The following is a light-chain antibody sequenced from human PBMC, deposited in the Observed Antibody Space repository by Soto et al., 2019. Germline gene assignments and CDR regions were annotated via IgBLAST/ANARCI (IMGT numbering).Light chain of an antibody. Sequence: DIVMTQSPDSLAVSLGERATINCKSSQSVLYSSNNKNYLAWYQQKPGQPPKLLIYWVSSRECGAPDRFSGSGSGTDFTLTTSSLQAEDVAVYYCQQYYSTPHTFGQGTKVEIK. V-gene: IGKV4-1*01. CDR2: WVS. J-gene: IGKJ1*01. CDR3: QQYYSTPHT. CDR1: QSVLYSSNNKNY.